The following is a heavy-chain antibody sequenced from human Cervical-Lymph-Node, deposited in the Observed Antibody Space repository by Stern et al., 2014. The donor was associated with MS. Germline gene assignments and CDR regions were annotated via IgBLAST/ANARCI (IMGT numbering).Heavy chain of an antibody. CDR3: ARLHYDSSGSGGD. CDR1: GYSFTSYA. D-gene: IGHD3-22*01. CDR2: INAGNGDT. V-gene: IGHV1-3*01. Sequence: DQLVESGAEVKKPGASVKVSCKASGYSFTSYALHWVRQAPGQRFEWMGWINAGNGDTKYSQNFQGRVTITSDTSANTAYMELTSLKSVDTAVYYCARLHYDSSGSGGDWGQGTLVTVSS. J-gene: IGHJ4*02.